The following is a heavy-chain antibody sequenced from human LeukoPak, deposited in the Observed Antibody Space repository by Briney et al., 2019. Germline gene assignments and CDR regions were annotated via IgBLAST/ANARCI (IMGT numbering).Heavy chain of an antibody. Sequence: KPSETLSLTCTVSGGSISCYYWSWIRQSPGKGLEWIGYIYYSGTTNYNPSLKSRVTISVDTSKNQFSLQLRSVTAADTAVYYCAREDPQTTVPEGMDVWGQETTVTVSS. J-gene: IGHJ6*02. D-gene: IGHD4-17*01. V-gene: IGHV4-59*01. CDR3: AREDPQTTVPEGMDV. CDR2: IYYSGTT. CDR1: GGSISCYY.